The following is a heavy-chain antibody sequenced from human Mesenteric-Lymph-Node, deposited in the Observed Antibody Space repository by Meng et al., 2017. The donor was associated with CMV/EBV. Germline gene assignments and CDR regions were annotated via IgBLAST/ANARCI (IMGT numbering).Heavy chain of an antibody. J-gene: IGHJ6*02. Sequence: GGSLRLSCAASGFTFNGYSMNWVRQAPGKGLEWVSGISGSGSSTYYADSVKGRFTISRDNSKNTLYLQMNSLRAEDTAVYYCAKLGHAAGYFYYDMDVWGQGTTVTVSS. V-gene: IGHV3-23*01. CDR2: ISGSGSST. CDR1: GFTFNGYS. D-gene: IGHD3-16*01. CDR3: AKLGHAAGYFYYDMDV.